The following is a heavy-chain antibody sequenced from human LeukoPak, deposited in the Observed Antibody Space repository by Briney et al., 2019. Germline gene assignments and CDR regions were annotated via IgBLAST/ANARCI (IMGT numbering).Heavy chain of an antibody. CDR3: AGVSESGWYYFDY. D-gene: IGHD6-19*01. CDR2: ISYDGSYK. V-gene: IGHV3-30*03. Sequence: PGGSLRLSCAASGFTFSTYAMHWVRQAPGRGLEWVAVISYDGSYKYYADSVKGRFSISRDSSKKTLYLQMSSLRDEDTAVYYCAGVSESGWYYFDYWGQGTLVTVSS. CDR1: GFTFSTYA. J-gene: IGHJ4*02.